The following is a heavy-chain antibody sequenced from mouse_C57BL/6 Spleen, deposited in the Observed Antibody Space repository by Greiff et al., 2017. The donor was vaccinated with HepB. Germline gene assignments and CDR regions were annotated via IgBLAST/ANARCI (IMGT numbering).Heavy chain of an antibody. Sequence: QVQLQQSGAELVKPGASVKMSCKASGYTFTSYWITWVKQRPGQGLEWIGDIYPGSGSTNYNEKFKSKATLTVDTSSSTAYMQLSSLTSEDSAVYYCARGDYDYPYYYAMDYWGQGTSVTVSS. V-gene: IGHV1-55*01. CDR2: IYPGSGST. CDR1: GYTFTSYW. D-gene: IGHD2-4*01. CDR3: ARGDYDYPYYYAMDY. J-gene: IGHJ4*01.